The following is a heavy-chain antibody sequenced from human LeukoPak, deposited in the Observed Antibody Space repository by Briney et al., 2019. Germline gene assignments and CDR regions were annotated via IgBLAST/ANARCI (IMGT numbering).Heavy chain of an antibody. CDR3: ARVEYSSGWLDFDY. Sequence: PSQTLSLTCTVTGGSISSDDYYLSWIRQPPRKGLGWIGYIYHSGSTYYNPSLKSRVTISVDTSKTQFSLKLSSVTAADTAVYYCARVEYSSGWLDFDYWGQGTLVTVSS. D-gene: IGHD6-19*01. J-gene: IGHJ4*02. CDR1: GGSISSDDYY. CDR2: IYHSGST. V-gene: IGHV4-30-4*08.